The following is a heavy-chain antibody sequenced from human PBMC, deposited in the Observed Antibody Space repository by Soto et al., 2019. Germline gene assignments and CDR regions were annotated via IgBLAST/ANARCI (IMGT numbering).Heavy chain of an antibody. CDR2: ISSSSSYI. D-gene: IGHD4-4*01. CDR1: RFTFSSYS. V-gene: IGHV3-21*01. CDR3: ARPMNTVSAGADY. J-gene: IGHJ4*02. Sequence: ESGGGLVKPGGSLRLSCAASRFTFSSYSMNWVRQAPGKGLEWVSSISSSSSYIYYADSVKGRFTISRDNAKNSLYLQMNSLRAEDTAVYYCARPMNTVSAGADYWRQGTLLTVSS.